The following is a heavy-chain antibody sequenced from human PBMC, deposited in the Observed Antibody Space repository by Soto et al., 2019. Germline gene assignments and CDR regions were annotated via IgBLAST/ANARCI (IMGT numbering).Heavy chain of an antibody. CDR3: ASLIAVDSSSWYFDY. J-gene: IGHJ4*02. V-gene: IGHV4-39*01. D-gene: IGHD6-13*01. CDR1: GGSISSSSYY. Sequence: SETLSLTCTVSGGSISSSSYYWGWIRQPPGKGLEWIGSIYYSGSTYYNPSLKSRVTISVDTSKNQFSLKLSSVTAADTAVYYCASLIAVDSSSWYFDYWGQGTLVTVSS. CDR2: IYYSGST.